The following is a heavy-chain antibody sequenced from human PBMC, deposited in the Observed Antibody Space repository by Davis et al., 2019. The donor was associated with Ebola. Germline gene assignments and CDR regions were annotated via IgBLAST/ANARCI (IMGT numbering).Heavy chain of an antibody. J-gene: IGHJ5*02. CDR3: ARVSDDFWSGYPNWFDP. D-gene: IGHD3-3*01. CDR2: ISSSSSYI. CDR1: GFTFSSYG. Sequence: GESLKISCAASGFTFSSYGMHWVRQAPGKGLEWVSSISSSSSYIYYADSVKGRFTISRDNAKNSLYLQMNSLRAEDTAVYYCARVSDDFWSGYPNWFDPWGQGTLVTVSS. V-gene: IGHV3-21*01.